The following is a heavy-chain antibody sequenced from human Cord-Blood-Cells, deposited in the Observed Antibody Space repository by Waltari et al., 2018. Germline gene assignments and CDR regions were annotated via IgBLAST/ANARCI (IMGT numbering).Heavy chain of an antibody. CDR1: GRSVIVYY. CDR3: ARGLRGHYFDY. V-gene: IGHV4-34*01. J-gene: IGHJ4*02. CDR2: INHSGST. Sequence: QVQLQQWGAGLLKPSETLSLTCAVYGRSVIVYYWSWIRQPPGKGLEWIGEINHSGSTNYNPSLKSRVTISVDTSKNQFSLKLSSVTAADTAVYYCARGLRGHYFDYWGQGTLVTVSS.